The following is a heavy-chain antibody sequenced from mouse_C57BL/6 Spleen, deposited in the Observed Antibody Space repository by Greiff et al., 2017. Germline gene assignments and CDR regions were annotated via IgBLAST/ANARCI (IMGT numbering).Heavy chain of an antibody. Sequence: EVKVVESGGGLVKPGGSLKLSCAASGFTFSDYGMHWVRQAPEKGLEWVAYISSGSSTIYSADTVKGRFTISRDNAKNTLFLQMTSLRSEDTAMYYCARAGLNYWGQGTTLTVSS. CDR3: ARAGLNY. CDR2: ISSGSSTI. CDR1: GFTFSDYG. J-gene: IGHJ2*01. V-gene: IGHV5-17*01.